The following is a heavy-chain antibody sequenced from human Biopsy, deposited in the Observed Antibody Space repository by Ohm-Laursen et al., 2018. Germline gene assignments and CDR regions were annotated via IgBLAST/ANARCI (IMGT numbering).Heavy chain of an antibody. Sequence: TLSLTCSVSGASVKTSGYFWAWIRQRPGKGPEWIGYISYNERTHYNPSLTSRLAISFDTSNNRISLQLRSVSVADTAVYYCVREPKTGTAEAWYFDLWGRDSPVTVPS. CDR1: GASVKTSGYF. D-gene: IGHD3-9*01. CDR3: VREPKTGTAEAWYFDL. J-gene: IGHJ2*01. V-gene: IGHV4-31*03. CDR2: ISYNERT.